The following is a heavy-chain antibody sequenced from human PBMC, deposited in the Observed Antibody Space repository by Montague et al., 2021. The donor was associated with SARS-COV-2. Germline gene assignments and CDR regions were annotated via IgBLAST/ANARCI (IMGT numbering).Heavy chain of an antibody. CDR3: VHRSPIAVAGPYFDX. D-gene: IGHD6-19*01. CDR2: IYWDDDK. V-gene: IGHV2-5*02. J-gene: IGHJ4*02. Sequence: PALVKPTQTLTLTCTFSGFSLSTSGVGVGWIRQPPGKALEWLALIYWDDDKRYSPSLKSRLTITKDTSKNQVVLTMTNMDPVDTATYYCVHRSPIAVAGPYFDXWGQGTLVTVSS. CDR1: GFSLSTSGVG.